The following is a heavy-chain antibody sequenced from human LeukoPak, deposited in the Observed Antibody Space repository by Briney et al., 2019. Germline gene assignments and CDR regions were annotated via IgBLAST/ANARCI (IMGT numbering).Heavy chain of an antibody. J-gene: IGHJ4*02. CDR3: ARLGGVGATRSFDY. CDR1: GFTVSSNY. CDR2: ISSSSSYI. V-gene: IGHV3-21*01. D-gene: IGHD1-26*01. Sequence: GGSLRLSCAASGFTVSSNYMSWVRQAPGKGLEWVSSISSSSSYIYYADSVKGRFTISRANTKNSLYLQMNSLRAEDTAVYYCARLGGVGATRSFDYWGQATLVTVSS.